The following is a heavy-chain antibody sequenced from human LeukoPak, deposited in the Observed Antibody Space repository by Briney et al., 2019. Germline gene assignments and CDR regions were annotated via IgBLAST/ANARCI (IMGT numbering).Heavy chain of an antibody. CDR2: IYYSGST. CDR3: ARAVKYYYDSSGYPKWFDP. V-gene: IGHV4-59*01. D-gene: IGHD3-22*01. Sequence: PSETLSLTCTVSGGSISSYYWSWIRQPPGKGLEWIGYIYYSGSTNYNPPLKSRVTISVDTSKNQFSLKLSSVTAADTAVYYCARAVKYYYDSSGYPKWFDPWGQGTLVTVSS. J-gene: IGHJ5*02. CDR1: GGSISSYY.